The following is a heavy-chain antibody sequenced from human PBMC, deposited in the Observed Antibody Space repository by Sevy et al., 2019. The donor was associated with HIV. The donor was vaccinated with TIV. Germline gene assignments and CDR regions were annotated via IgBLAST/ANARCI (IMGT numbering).Heavy chain of an antibody. CDR3: LPEPISKADY. J-gene: IGHJ4*02. Sequence: GGSLRLSCAGSGFTFSSYWMSWVRQAPGKGLEWVANINQDGSGKNYVDSVKGRFTISRDNAKNSLYLQMNSLRAEDTAVYDCLPEPISKADYWGQGTLVTDSS. CDR2: INQDGSGK. D-gene: IGHD4-4*01. CDR1: GFTFSSYW. V-gene: IGHV3-7*01.